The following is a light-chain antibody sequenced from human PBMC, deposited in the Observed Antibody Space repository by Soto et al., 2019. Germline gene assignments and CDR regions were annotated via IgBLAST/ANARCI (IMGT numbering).Light chain of an antibody. J-gene: IGKJ1*01. V-gene: IGKV3-11*01. Sequence: EIVLTQSPATLSLSPGERATLSCWASQSVNRYLVWYQQKPGQAPRLLMYDASKRATGIPARFSGSGSGTDFTLTISSLEPEDFAVYYCQRRDIWPWTFGQGTKVEIK. CDR3: QRRDIWPWT. CDR2: DAS. CDR1: QSVNRY.